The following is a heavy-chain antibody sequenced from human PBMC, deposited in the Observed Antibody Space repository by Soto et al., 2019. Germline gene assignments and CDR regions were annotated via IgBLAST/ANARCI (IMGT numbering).Heavy chain of an antibody. CDR1: GGTFSSYA. D-gene: IGHD3-22*01. Sequence: QVQLVQSGAEVKKPGSSVKVSCKASGGTFSSYAISWVRQAPGQGLEWMGGIIHIFGTANYAQKFQGRVTITADESTSTAYMELSSLRSEDTAVYYCARDTYYYDSSGYPGDLGYWGQGTLVTVSS. J-gene: IGHJ4*02. V-gene: IGHV1-69*01. CDR3: ARDTYYYDSSGYPGDLGY. CDR2: IIHIFGTA.